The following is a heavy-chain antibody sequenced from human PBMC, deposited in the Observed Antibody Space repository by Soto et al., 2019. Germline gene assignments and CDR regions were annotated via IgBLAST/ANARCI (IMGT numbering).Heavy chain of an antibody. CDR3: ARAMVIGKTGNWFDP. CDR1: GDSISNYF. J-gene: IGHJ5*02. D-gene: IGHD1-20*01. V-gene: IGHV4-59*01. CDR2: IYESGST. Sequence: QLQESGPGLVKPSETLSLNCSVSGDSISNYFWGWIRKPPGKGLEWIGYIYESGSTSYNPSLKSRVTIAVDTSKNLLSLKLTSVTAADAAMYYCARAMVIGKTGNWFDPWGQGTLVTVSS.